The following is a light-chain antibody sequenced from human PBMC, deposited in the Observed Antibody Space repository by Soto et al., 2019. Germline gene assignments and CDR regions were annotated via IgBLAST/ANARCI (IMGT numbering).Light chain of an antibody. Sequence: EIVLTQSPVTLSLSPGERATLSCRASQSVSSYLAWYQQKPGQAPRLLIYDASNRATGIPARFGGSGSGTDFTLTISSLEPEDFAVYYCQKRSNWQVTFGQGKRLEIK. J-gene: IGKJ5*01. CDR3: QKRSNWQVT. V-gene: IGKV3-11*01. CDR1: QSVSSY. CDR2: DAS.